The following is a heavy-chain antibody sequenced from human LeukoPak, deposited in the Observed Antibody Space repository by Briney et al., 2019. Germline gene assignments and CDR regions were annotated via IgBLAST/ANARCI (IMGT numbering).Heavy chain of an antibody. CDR1: GGSISSYY. Sequence: PSETLSLTCTVSGGSISSYYWSWIRQPPGEGLEWIGYIYYSGSTNYNPSPKSRVTISIDTSKNQFSLKLTSVTAADTAVYYCARHRRDGYNLYYFDYWGQGTLVTVSS. D-gene: IGHD5-24*01. CDR2: IYYSGST. V-gene: IGHV4-59*08. CDR3: ARHRRDGYNLYYFDY. J-gene: IGHJ4*02.